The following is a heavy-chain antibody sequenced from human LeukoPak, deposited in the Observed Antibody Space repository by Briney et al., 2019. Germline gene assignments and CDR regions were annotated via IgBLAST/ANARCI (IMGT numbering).Heavy chain of an antibody. J-gene: IGHJ4*02. CDR2: ISVYNGHT. CDR3: ARDHSITIFGVVISGGLDY. CDR1: GYTFSSYG. Sequence: SVKVSCKASGYTFSSYGISWVRQAPGQGLEWMGWISVYNGHTNYAQKFQGRVTMTTDTSTSTAYMELSRLRSDDTAVYYCARDHSITIFGVVISGGLDYWGQGTLVTVSS. V-gene: IGHV1-18*01. D-gene: IGHD3-3*01.